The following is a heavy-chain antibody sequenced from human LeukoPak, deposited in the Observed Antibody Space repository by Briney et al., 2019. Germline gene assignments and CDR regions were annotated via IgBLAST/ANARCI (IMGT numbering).Heavy chain of an antibody. V-gene: IGHV1-2*07. J-gene: IGHJ5*02. CDR2: INPNSGGT. CDR3: ARDTHLYYDGSNWFDP. D-gene: IGHD3-3*01. Sequence: ASVKVSCKASGYTFTGYYMHWVRQAPGQGLEWMGWINPNSGGTNYAHKFQGRVTMTRDTSISTAYMELSRLRSDDTAVYYCARDTHLYYDGSNWFDPCGQGTLVTVPS. CDR1: GYTFTGYY.